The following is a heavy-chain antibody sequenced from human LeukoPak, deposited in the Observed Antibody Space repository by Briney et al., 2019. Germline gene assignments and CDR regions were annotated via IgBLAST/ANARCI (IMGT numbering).Heavy chain of an antibody. V-gene: IGHV4-59*01. CDR3: ARHLRGGGYSLDY. D-gene: IGHD3-22*01. J-gene: IGHJ4*02. CDR1: GGSISSYY. Sequence: PSETLSLTCTVSGGSISSYYWSWIRQPPGKGLEWIGYIYYSGSTNYNPSLKSRVTISVDTSKNQFSLKLSSVTAADTAVYYCARHLRGGGYSLDYWGQGTLVTVSS. CDR2: IYYSGST.